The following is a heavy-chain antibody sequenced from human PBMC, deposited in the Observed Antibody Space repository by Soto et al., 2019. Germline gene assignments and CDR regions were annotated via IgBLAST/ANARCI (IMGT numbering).Heavy chain of an antibody. CDR2: INPSGGST. D-gene: IGHD3-10*01. Sequence: GASVKVSCKASGYTFTSYYMHWVRQAPGQGLEWMGIINPSGGSTSYAQKFQGRVTMTRDTSTSTVYMELSSLRSEDTAVYYCARGLITMVRGSGRPSYYYYGMDVWGQGTTVTVSS. CDR3: ARGLITMVRGSGRPSYYYYGMDV. V-gene: IGHV1-46*03. CDR1: GYTFTSYY. J-gene: IGHJ6*02.